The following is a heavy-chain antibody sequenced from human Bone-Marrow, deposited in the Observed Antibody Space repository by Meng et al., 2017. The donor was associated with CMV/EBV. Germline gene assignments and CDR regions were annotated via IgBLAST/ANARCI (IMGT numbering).Heavy chain of an antibody. D-gene: IGHD3-16*01. CDR1: GEYFSVDY. Sequence: SPACTVTGEYFSVDYWSWIRRTAGKGLERIGEINHIKGTKYSPSIKGRVTISVDTSKNQFSLKLTAVTAADTAVCYCVGRYSWELFDFWGQGTLVTVSS. V-gene: IGHV4-34*01. CDR3: VGRYSWELFDF. CDR2: INHIKGT. J-gene: IGHJ4*02.